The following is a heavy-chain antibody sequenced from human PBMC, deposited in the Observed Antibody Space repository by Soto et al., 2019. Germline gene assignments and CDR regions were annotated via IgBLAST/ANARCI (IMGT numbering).Heavy chain of an antibody. J-gene: IGHJ6*02. Sequence: EVQLLESGGGLVQPGGSLRLSCAASGFTFNNYAMSWVRQAPGTGLEWVSTISSSGGSTYYADSVKGRFTISRDNAKNTLYLQMNRLRDEDTAVYYCAKERCERSGMDVCGHGTTVTVAS. CDR3: AKERCERSGMDV. CDR1: GFTFNNYA. CDR2: ISSSGGST. V-gene: IGHV3-23*01. D-gene: IGHD2-8*01.